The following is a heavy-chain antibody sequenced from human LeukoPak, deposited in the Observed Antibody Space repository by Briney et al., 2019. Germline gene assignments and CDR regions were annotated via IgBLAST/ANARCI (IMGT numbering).Heavy chain of an antibody. D-gene: IGHD3-10*01. Sequence: GGSLRLSCAASGFAFSNASMHWVRQAPGKGLVWVSRIDSDGSTTTYADSVKGRFTISRDNAKSTVYLQMNSLRVEDTALYYCARGQAGAFDIRGQGTMVTVSS. J-gene: IGHJ3*02. CDR2: IDSDGSTT. V-gene: IGHV3-74*01. CDR3: ARGQAGAFDI. CDR1: GFAFSNAS.